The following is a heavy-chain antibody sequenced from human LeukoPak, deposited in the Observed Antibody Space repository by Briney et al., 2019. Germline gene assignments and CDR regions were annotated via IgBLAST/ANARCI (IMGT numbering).Heavy chain of an antibody. CDR2: ISYDGSNK. CDR3: ARALGGATGY. Sequence: GGSLRLSCAASGFTFSSYAMHWVRQAPGKGLEWVAVISYDGSNKYYADSVRGRFTISRDNSKNTLYLQMNSLRAEDTAVYYCARALGGATGYWGQGTLVTVSS. J-gene: IGHJ4*02. CDR1: GFTFSSYA. V-gene: IGHV3-30-3*01. D-gene: IGHD1-26*01.